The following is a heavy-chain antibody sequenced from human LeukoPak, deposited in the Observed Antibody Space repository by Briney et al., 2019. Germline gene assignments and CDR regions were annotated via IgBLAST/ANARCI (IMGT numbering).Heavy chain of an antibody. J-gene: IGHJ5*02. CDR1: GGSFSGHY. V-gene: IGHV4-34*01. Sequence: PSETLSLTCAVYGGSFSGHYWSWIRQPPGKGLEWIGEINHSGSTNYNPSLKSRVTISVDTSKNQFSLKLSSVTAADTAVYYCARDPTAAGKGAWFDPWGQGTLVTVSS. CDR3: ARDPTAAGKGAWFDP. D-gene: IGHD6-13*01. CDR2: INHSGST.